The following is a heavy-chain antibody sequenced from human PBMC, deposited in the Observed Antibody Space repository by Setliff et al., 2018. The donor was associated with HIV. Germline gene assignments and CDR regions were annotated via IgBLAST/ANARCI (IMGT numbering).Heavy chain of an antibody. CDR3: ARTYYYDASGYYRPFDI. J-gene: IGHJ3*02. V-gene: IGHV3-11*01. D-gene: IGHD3-22*01. Sequence: GGSLRLSCAASGFTFSDYYMSWIRQAPGKGLEWVSYISSSGSTIYYADFVKGRFTISRDNAKNSLYLQMNSLRAEDTAVYYCARTYYYDASGYYRPFDIWGQGTMVTVSS. CDR1: GFTFSDYY. CDR2: ISSSGSTI.